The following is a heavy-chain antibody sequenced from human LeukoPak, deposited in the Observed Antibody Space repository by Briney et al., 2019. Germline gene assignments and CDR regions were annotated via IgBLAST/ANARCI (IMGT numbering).Heavy chain of an antibody. D-gene: IGHD3-22*01. J-gene: IGHJ4*02. CDR2: ISYDGSNK. Sequence: GGSLRLSCAASGFTFSSYGMHWVRQAPGKGLEWVAVISYDGSNKYYADSVKGRFTISRDNSKNTLYLQMNSLRAEDTAVYYCATEPGYDSSGYSLFDYWGQGTLVTVSS. CDR1: GFTFSSYG. CDR3: ATEPGYDSSGYSLFDY. V-gene: IGHV3-30*03.